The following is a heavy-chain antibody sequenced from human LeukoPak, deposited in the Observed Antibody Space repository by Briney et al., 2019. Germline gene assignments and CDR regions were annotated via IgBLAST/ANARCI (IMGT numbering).Heavy chain of an antibody. CDR2: IYYSGST. D-gene: IGHD3-3*01. J-gene: IGHJ5*02. CDR3: ARHPDYDFWSGYPNDSWFDP. CDR1: GGSISSYY. V-gene: IGHV4-59*08. Sequence: KPSETLSLTCTVSGGSISSYYWSWIRQPPGKGLEWIGYIYYSGSTNYNPSLKSRVTISVDTSKNQFSLKLSSVTAADTAVYYCARHPDYDFWSGYPNDSWFDPWGQGTLVTVSS.